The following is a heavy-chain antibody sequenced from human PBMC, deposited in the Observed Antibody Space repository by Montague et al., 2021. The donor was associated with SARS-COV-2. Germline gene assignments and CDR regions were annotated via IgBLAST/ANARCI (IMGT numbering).Heavy chain of an antibody. Sequence: CAISGDSVSSNSAAWNWIRQSPSRGLEWLGRTYFRSKWYSEYAFSVKGRITINADTSTNQFSLQVNSVTPEDTAIYYCTRSWGWKEPHYYFDHWGQGTLVTVS. J-gene: IGHJ4*02. CDR1: GDSVSSNSAA. CDR3: TRSWGWKEPHYYFDH. V-gene: IGHV6-1*01. D-gene: IGHD1-14*01. CDR2: TYFRSKWYS.